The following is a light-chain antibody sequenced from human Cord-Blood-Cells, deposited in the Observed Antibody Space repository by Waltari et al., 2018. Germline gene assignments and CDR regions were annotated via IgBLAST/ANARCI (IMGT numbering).Light chain of an antibody. CDR2: DVS. CDR3: SSYTSSSTLVV. J-gene: IGLJ2*01. Sequence: QSALTQPASVSGSPGQSITISCTGTSSSVGGSIYVSWYQQHPGKAPKLMIYDVSNRPSGVSNRFSGPKSGNTSSLTISGLQAEDEADYYCSSYTSSSTLVVCGGGTKLTVL. V-gene: IGLV2-14*01. CDR1: SSSVGGSIY.